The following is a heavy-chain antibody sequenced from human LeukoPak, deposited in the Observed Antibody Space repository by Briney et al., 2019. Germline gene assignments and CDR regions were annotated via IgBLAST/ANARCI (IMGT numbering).Heavy chain of an antibody. Sequence: RGSLRLSCAASGFTFSSYSMNWVRQAPGKGLEWVSSISSSSSYIYYADSVKGRCTISRDNAKNSLYLQMNSLRAEDTAVYYCARDVSSSWADAFDIWGQGTMVTVSS. CDR1: GFTFSSYS. J-gene: IGHJ3*02. V-gene: IGHV3-21*01. CDR2: ISSSSSYI. CDR3: ARDVSSSWADAFDI. D-gene: IGHD6-13*01.